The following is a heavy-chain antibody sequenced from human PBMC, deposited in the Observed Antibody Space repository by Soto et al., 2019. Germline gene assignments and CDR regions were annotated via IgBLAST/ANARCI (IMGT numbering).Heavy chain of an antibody. D-gene: IGHD6-13*01. CDR1: EFTFNTYA. CDR2: ISASGGSA. V-gene: IGHV3-23*01. Sequence: GGSLRLSCAASEFTFNTYAMNWVRQAPGKGLEWVSAISASGGSASYADSVQGRFIISRVNSKNTLYLQMNSLRAEDAAIYYCVREGSGWYARGSLDLWGRGTMVTVSS. J-gene: IGHJ3*01. CDR3: VREGSGWYARGSLDL.